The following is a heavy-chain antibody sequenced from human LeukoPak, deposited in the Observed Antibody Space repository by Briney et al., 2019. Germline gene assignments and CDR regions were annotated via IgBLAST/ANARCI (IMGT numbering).Heavy chain of an antibody. CDR1: GFTFSDFS. J-gene: IGHJ4*02. V-gene: IGHV3-7*01. Sequence: GGSLRLSCAASGFTFSDFSMNWVRQAPGKGLEWVANIKQDGSEKYYVDSVKGRFTISRDNAKNSLYLQMNSLRAEDTAVYYCARDIHYYDSSGYYNLDYWGQGTLVTVSS. CDR3: ARDIHYYDSSGYYNLDY. CDR2: IKQDGSEK. D-gene: IGHD3-22*01.